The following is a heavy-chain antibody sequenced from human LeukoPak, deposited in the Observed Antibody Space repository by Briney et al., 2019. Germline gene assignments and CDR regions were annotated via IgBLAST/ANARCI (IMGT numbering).Heavy chain of an antibody. Sequence: GGSLRLSCAASGFTFSSYSMNWVRQAPGKGLEWVSSISSSSSYIYYADSVKGRFTISRDNAKNSLYPQMNSLRAEDTAVYYCAREPYDFWSGYRFGMDVWGQGTTVTVSS. CDR3: AREPYDFWSGYRFGMDV. CDR2: ISSSSSYI. J-gene: IGHJ6*02. D-gene: IGHD3-3*01. CDR1: GFTFSSYS. V-gene: IGHV3-21*01.